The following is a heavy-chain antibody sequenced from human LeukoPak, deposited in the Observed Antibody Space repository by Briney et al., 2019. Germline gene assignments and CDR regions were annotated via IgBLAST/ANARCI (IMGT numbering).Heavy chain of an antibody. Sequence: SETLSLTCTVSGGSISSSSYYWGWIRQPPGKGLEWIGSIYYSGGTYYNPSLKSRVTISVDTSKNQFSLKLSSVTAADTAVYYCASYKRGYCSGGSCEDYFDYWGQGTLVTVSS. D-gene: IGHD2-15*01. V-gene: IGHV4-39*01. J-gene: IGHJ4*02. CDR3: ASYKRGYCSGGSCEDYFDY. CDR2: IYYSGGT. CDR1: GGSISSSSYY.